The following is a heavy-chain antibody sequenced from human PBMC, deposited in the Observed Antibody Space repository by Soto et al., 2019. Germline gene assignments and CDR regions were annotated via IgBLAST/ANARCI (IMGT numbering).Heavy chain of an antibody. V-gene: IGHV1-69*01. D-gene: IGHD3-9*01. CDR1: GGTFSSYA. J-gene: IGHJ4*02. Sequence: QVQLVQSGAEVKKPGSSVKVSCKASGGTFSSYAISWVRQAPGQGLEWMGGIIPIFGTANYAQKFQGRVTITADDSTSTAYLELSSLRSEDTAVYYCARDARQKLRDFDWNTEGYYFDYWGQGTLVTVSS. CDR2: IIPIFGTA. CDR3: ARDARQKLRDFDWNTEGYYFDY.